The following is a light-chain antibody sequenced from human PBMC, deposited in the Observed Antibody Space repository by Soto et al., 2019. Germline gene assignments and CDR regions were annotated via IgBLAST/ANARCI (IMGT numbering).Light chain of an antibody. CDR1: SSEVGGYNY. J-gene: IGLJ1*01. Sequence: QSVLTQPASVSGSPGQAITISCTGTSSEVGGYNYVSWYQQHPGKAPKLMIYDVSNRPSGVSNRFSGSKSGNTASLTISGLQAEDEADYYCSSYTGSSTPYVFGTGTKLTVL. V-gene: IGLV2-14*01. CDR3: SSYTGSSTPYV. CDR2: DVS.